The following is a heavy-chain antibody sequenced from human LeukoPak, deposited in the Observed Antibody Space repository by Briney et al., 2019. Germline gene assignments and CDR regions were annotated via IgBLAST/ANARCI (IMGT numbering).Heavy chain of an antibody. CDR2: ISTGGDTI. CDR1: GFTFSDYS. Sequence: GGSLRLSCAVSGFTFSDYSMNWVRQPPGKGLEWISYISTGGDTIYYADTVKGRFTISSDNAKKSLYLQMNSLRAEDTAVYYCARGPPLFDPWGQGTLVTVSS. V-gene: IGHV3-48*01. J-gene: IGHJ5*02. CDR3: ARGPPLFDP.